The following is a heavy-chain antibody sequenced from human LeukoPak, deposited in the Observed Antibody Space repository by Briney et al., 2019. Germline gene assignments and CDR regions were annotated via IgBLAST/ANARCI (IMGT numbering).Heavy chain of an antibody. J-gene: IGHJ4*02. Sequence: SETLSLTCTVSGGSISSYYWSWIRQPPGKGLEWIGYIYYSGSTNYNPSLKSRVTISVDTSKNQFSLKLSSVTAADTAVYYCARVSGSSWLTQYYFDYWGQGTLVTVSS. D-gene: IGHD6-13*01. CDR2: IYYSGST. CDR1: GGSISSYY. CDR3: ARVSGSSWLTQYYFDY. V-gene: IGHV4-59*01.